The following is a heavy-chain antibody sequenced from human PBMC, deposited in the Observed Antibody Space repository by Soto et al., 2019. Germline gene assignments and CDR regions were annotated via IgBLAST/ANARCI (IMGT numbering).Heavy chain of an antibody. D-gene: IGHD1-7*01. CDR3: ASRDPGTSVDY. CDR1: GGSMNAHF. Sequence: SETLSLTCTVSGGSMNAHFWSWIRQSAGKGLEWIGEIYRTGSTNYNPSPKSRVTISLDKSENQFSLKVTSLTAADTAVYYCASRDPGTSVDYWGQGTLVTVSS. CDR2: IYRTGST. J-gene: IGHJ4*02. V-gene: IGHV4-4*09.